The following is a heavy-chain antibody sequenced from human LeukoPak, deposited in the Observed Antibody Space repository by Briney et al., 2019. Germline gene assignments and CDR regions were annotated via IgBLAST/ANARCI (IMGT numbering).Heavy chain of an antibody. V-gene: IGHV6-1*01. Sequence: SQTLSLTCAISGGSVSSNSAAWNWIRQSPSRGLEWLGRTYYRSKWYNDYAVSVKSRITINPDTSKNQFSLQLNSVTPEDTAVYYCARDQGTVTTSPYYYYYGMDVWGQGTTVTVSS. D-gene: IGHD4-17*01. CDR1: GGSVSSNSAA. CDR2: TYYRSKWYN. CDR3: ARDQGTVTTSPYYYYYGMDV. J-gene: IGHJ6*02.